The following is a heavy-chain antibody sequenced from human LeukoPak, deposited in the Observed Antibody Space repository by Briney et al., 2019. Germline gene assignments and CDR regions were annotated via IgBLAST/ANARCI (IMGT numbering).Heavy chain of an antibody. V-gene: IGHV4-38-2*02. CDR3: ARSSSGYLRYYFDY. J-gene: IGHJ4*02. Sequence: SETLSLTCTVSGYSISSGYYWGWIRQPPGKGLEWIGSIYHSGRTYYNPSLKSRVTISLDTSKNQFSLKLSSVTAADTAVYYWARSSSGYLRYYFDYWGQGTLVTVSS. CDR1: GYSISSGYY. D-gene: IGHD3-22*01. CDR2: IYHSGRT.